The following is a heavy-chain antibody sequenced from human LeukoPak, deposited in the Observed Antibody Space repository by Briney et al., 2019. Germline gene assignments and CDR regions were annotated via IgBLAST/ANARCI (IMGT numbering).Heavy chain of an antibody. J-gene: IGHJ5*02. Sequence: SETLSLTCTVSGGSISSYYWSWIRQPPWKGLEWIGYIDYSGSTNYNPSLKSRVTISVDTSKNQFSLRLSSVTAADTAAYYCARDSDFTGSYFNWFDPWGQGTLVTVSS. CDR2: IDYSGST. CDR3: ARDSDFTGSYFNWFDP. V-gene: IGHV4-59*01. D-gene: IGHD1-26*01. CDR1: GGSISSYY.